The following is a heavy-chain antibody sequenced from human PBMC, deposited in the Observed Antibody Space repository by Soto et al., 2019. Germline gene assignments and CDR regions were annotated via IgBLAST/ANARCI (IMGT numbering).Heavy chain of an antibody. D-gene: IGHD5-18*01. CDR1: GYTFSSYG. CDR3: ARERGGYSYGDY. J-gene: IGHJ4*02. Sequence: QGKLVQSGAEVKKPGASVKVSCKASGYTFSSYGITWVRQAPGQRLEWMGWFNTYNGNTNYAQKFQGRVTMTTDTSTSTAYMELRSLRSDDTAVYYCARERGGYSYGDYWGQGALVTVSS. CDR2: FNTYNGNT. V-gene: IGHV1-18*01.